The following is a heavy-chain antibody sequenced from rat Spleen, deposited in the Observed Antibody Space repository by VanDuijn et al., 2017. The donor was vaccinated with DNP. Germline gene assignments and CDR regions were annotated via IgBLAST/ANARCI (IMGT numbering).Heavy chain of an antibody. V-gene: IGHV5-31*01. CDR2: ITSSGGST. J-gene: IGHJ1*01. CDR1: GFTFNNYW. CDR3: ARDTPFDF. Sequence: EVQLVESGGDLVQPGRSLKLSCVASGFTFNNYWMTWIRQVPGKGLEWVASITSSGGSTYYPDSVKGRFTIYRENAKNTLYLQMNSLRSEDTATYYCARDTPFDFWGPGTMVTVSS.